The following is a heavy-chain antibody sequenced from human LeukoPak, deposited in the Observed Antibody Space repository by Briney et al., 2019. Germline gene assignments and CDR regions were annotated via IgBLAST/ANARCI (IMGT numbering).Heavy chain of an antibody. Sequence: SETLSLTCTVSGGSISSGSYYWSWLRQPAGKGLEWIGRIYTSGSTNYNPSHKSRVTISVDTSKNQFSLKLSSVTAADTAVYYCARLTNDAFDIWGQGTMVTVSS. CDR3: ARLTNDAFDI. CDR1: GGSISSGSYY. J-gene: IGHJ3*02. D-gene: IGHD4/OR15-4a*01. CDR2: IYTSGST. V-gene: IGHV4-61*02.